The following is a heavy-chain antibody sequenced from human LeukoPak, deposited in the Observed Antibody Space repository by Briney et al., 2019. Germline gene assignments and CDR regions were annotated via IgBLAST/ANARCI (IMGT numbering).Heavy chain of an antibody. CDR2: INHSGST. J-gene: IGHJ5*02. Sequence: SETLSLTCAVYGGSFSGYYWSWIRQPPGKGLEWIGEINHSGSTNYNPSLKSRVTISVDTSKNQFSLKLSSVTAADTAVYYRARAIVVANTGHYQREYWFDPWGQGTLVTVSS. V-gene: IGHV4-34*01. CDR3: ARAIVVANTGHYQREYWFDP. D-gene: IGHD3-22*01. CDR1: GGSFSGYY.